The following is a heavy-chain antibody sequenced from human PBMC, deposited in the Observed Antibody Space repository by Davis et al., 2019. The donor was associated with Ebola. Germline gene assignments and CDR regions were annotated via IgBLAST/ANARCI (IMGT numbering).Heavy chain of an antibody. Sequence: GGSLRLSCADSVITFSSYAMTWVRQAPGKGLEWVSAISGSGGSTYYADSVKGRFTISRDNSKKTLYLQMNSLRAGDTAVYYCARDSGVGGYYDPGGMDVWGKGITVTVSS. V-gene: IGHV3-23*01. CDR1: VITFSSYA. J-gene: IGHJ6*04. CDR3: ARDSGVGGYYDPGGMDV. D-gene: IGHD3-22*01. CDR2: ISGSGGST.